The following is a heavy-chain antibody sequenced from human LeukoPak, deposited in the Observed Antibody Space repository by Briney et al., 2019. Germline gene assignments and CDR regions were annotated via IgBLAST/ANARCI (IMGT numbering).Heavy chain of an antibody. CDR3: AADELLWLH. CDR2: IVVGSGSA. D-gene: IGHD5-12*01. CDR1: GFSFPNSA. V-gene: IGHV1-58*02. J-gene: IGHJ4*02. Sequence: SVKVSCKASGFSFPNSAIQWVRQARGQRLEWIGWIVVGSGSANYAQKFQERVTITRDMSTSTAYMELRSLRSEDTAVYYCAADELLWLHWVQGTLVTVSS.